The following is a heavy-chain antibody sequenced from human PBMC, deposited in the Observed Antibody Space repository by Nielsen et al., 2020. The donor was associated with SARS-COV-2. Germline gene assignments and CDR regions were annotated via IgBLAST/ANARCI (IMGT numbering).Heavy chain of an antibody. J-gene: IGHJ6*02. Sequence: GESLKISCAASGFPFSSYEMHWVRQAPGKGLVWVSRITSDGSRTTYADSVQGRFTISRDNAKNTLYLQMNSLRAEDTAVYYCARHPVVVVPAAVSYYYYGMDVWGQGTTVTVSS. CDR1: GFPFSSYE. D-gene: IGHD2-2*01. CDR2: ITSDGSRT. CDR3: ARHPVVVVPAAVSYYYYGMDV. V-gene: IGHV3-74*01.